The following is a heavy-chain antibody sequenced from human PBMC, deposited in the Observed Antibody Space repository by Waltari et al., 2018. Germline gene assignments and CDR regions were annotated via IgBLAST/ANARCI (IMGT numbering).Heavy chain of an antibody. V-gene: IGHV3-23*01. CDR2: LSGRGGST. CDR1: GFTFSSYA. Sequence: EVQLLESGGGLVQPGGSLRLSCAASGFTFSSYAINWVRQAPGKGLEWVSALSGRGGSTYYADSVKGRFTISRDNAKNSLYLQMNNLRAEDTAVYYCARDNVLRGYGMDVWGQGTTVTVSS. J-gene: IGHJ6*02. D-gene: IGHD3-10*01. CDR3: ARDNVLRGYGMDV.